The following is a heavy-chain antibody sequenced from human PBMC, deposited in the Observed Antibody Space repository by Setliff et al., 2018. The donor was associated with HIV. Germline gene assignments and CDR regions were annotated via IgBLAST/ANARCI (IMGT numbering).Heavy chain of an antibody. CDR3: ATPPIAGVRGYPQGWYFDL. J-gene: IGHJ2*01. CDR2: IYHTGST. D-gene: IGHD3-10*01. Sequence: PSETLSLTCTVSGYSISSDYYWGWIRQPPGKGLEWIGSIYHTGSTYYNPSLKSRVTISVDASKNQFSLKLTSVTAADTAVYYCATPPIAGVRGYPQGWYFDLWGRGTLVTVPQ. CDR1: GYSISSDYY. V-gene: IGHV4-38-2*02.